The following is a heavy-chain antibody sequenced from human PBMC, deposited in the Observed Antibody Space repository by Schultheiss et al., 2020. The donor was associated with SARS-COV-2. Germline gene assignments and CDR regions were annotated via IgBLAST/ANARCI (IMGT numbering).Heavy chain of an antibody. CDR2: INPSGGST. CDR1: GGTFSSYA. D-gene: IGHD3-3*01. V-gene: IGHV1-69*04. J-gene: IGHJ3*02. Sequence: SVKVSCKASGGTFSSYAISWVRQAPGQGLEWMGIINPSGGSTSYAQKFQGRVTITADKSTSTAYMELSSLRSEDTAVYYCASSFPIWSGQGVGAFDIWGQGTMVTVSS. CDR3: ASSFPIWSGQGVGAFDI.